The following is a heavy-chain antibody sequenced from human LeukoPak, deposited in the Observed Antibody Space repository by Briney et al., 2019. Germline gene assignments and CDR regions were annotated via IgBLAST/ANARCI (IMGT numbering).Heavy chain of an antibody. CDR2: IKSRDTYM. CDR3: ARGGEYNNDY. Sequence: GGSLRLSCAASGFTFSTYNMNWVRQAPGKGLEWVSSIKSRDTYMYYADSVKGRFTISRDNAKNSPYLQMNSLRAEDTAVYYCARGGEYNNDYWGQGTLVTVSS. D-gene: IGHD3-16*01. J-gene: IGHJ4*02. V-gene: IGHV3-21*01. CDR1: GFTFSTYN.